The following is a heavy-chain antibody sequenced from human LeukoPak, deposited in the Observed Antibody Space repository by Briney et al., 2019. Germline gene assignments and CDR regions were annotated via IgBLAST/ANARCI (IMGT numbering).Heavy chain of an antibody. CDR2: IFYSGST. D-gene: IGHD3-10*01. CDR1: GGSISSGGYY. V-gene: IGHV4-31*03. CDR3: AAFGEGYFDY. J-gene: IGHJ4*02. Sequence: SETLSLTCTVSGGSISSGGYYWSWIRQHPGKGLEWIGYIFYSGSTNYNPSLKSRVTISVDTSKNQFSLKLSSVTAADTAMYYCAAFGEGYFDYWGQGTLVTVSS.